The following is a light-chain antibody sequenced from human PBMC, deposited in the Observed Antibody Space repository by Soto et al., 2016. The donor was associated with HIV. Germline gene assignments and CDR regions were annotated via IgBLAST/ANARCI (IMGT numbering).Light chain of an antibody. CDR2: DDS. V-gene: IGLV3-21*03. CDR1: NIGSKS. J-gene: IGLJ2*01. CDR3: QVWDSSSAHPV. Sequence: SYELTQPPSVSVAPEKTARITCGGNNIGSKSVHWYQQKPGRAPVLVVYDDSHRPSGIPERFSGSNSGNTATLTITRVEAGDEADYYCQVWDSSSAHPVFGGGTKLTVL.